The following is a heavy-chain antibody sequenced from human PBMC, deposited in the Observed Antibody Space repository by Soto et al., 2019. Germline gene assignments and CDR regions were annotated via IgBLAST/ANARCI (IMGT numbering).Heavy chain of an antibody. V-gene: IGHV3-30-3*01. J-gene: IGHJ6*02. Sequence: GGSLRLSCAASGFTFSSYAMHWVRQAPGKGLEWVAVISYDGSNKYYADSVKGRFTISRDNSKNTLYLQMNSLRAEDTAVYYCAREGEDRYSYYYGMDVWGQGTTVTVSS. CDR1: GFTFSSYA. CDR2: ISYDGSNK. CDR3: AREGEDRYSYYYGMDV. D-gene: IGHD1-26*01.